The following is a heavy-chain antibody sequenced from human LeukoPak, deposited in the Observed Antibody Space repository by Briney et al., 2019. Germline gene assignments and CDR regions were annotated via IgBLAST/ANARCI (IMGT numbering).Heavy chain of an antibody. V-gene: IGHV5-51*01. D-gene: IGHD3-22*01. CDR1: GYSFTSYW. Sequence: GASLQICCKGAGYSFTSYWIGWGRQMPGKGLEWMGIIYPGDSDTRYSPSFQGQVTISADKSISTAYLQWSSLKASDTAMYYCARSGSSGYYYFDYWGQGTLVTVSS. J-gene: IGHJ4*02. CDR3: ARSGSSGYYYFDY. CDR2: IYPGDSDT.